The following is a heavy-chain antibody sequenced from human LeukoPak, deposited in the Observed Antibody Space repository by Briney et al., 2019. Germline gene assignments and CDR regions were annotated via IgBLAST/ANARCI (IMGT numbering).Heavy chain of an antibody. V-gene: IGHV3-23*01. D-gene: IGHD3-3*01. CDR1: GGSFSGYY. Sequence: PSETLSLTCAVYGGSFSGYYWSWVRQAPGKGLEWVSAISGSGGSTYYADSVKGRFTISRDNSKNTLCLQMNSLRAEDTAVYYCAKDPVVEVTIFGVPDYGMDVWGQGTTVTVSS. CDR3: AKDPVVEVTIFGVPDYGMDV. CDR2: ISGSGGST. J-gene: IGHJ6*02.